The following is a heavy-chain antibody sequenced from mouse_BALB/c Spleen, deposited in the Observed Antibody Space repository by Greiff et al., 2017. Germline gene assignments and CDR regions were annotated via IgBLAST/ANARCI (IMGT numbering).Heavy chain of an antibody. CDR2: IYPGNSDT. D-gene: IGHD2-14*01. J-gene: IGHJ3*01. Sequence: VQLQQSGTVLARPGASVKMSCKASGYSFTSYWMHWVKQRPGQGLEWIGAIYPGNSDTSYNQKFKGKAKLTAVTSASTAYMELSSLTNEDSAVYYCTRGNRYDGAWFAYWGQGTLVTVSA. CDR1: GYSFTSYW. CDR3: TRGNRYDGAWFAY. V-gene: IGHV1-5*01.